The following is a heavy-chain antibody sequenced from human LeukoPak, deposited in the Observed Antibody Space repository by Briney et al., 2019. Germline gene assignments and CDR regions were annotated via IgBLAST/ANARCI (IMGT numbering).Heavy chain of an antibody. J-gene: IGHJ4*02. CDR1: GFTFSSYG. V-gene: IGHV3-33*01. CDR2: IWYDGSNK. D-gene: IGHD3-3*01. CDR3: ARGPKTLYYDFWSGYYATPFDY. Sequence: PGRSLRLSCAASGFTFSSYGMHWVRQAPGKGLEWVAVIWYDGSNKYYADSVKGRFTISRDNSKNTLYLQMNSLRAEDTAVYYCARGPKTLYYDFWSGYYATPFDYWGQGTLVTVSS.